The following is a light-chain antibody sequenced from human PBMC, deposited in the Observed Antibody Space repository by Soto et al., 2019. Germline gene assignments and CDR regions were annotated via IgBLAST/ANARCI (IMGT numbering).Light chain of an antibody. CDR2: TDS. J-gene: IGLJ2*01. Sequence: QSVLTQPPSASGTPGQRVTISCSGSGSNIGGNNVNWYQQLPGTAPKLLIYTDSQRPSGVPDRFSGSKSGTSASLAISGLQSEDEADYYCATWDDSLNAVVFGGGTKLTV. CDR3: ATWDDSLNAVV. CDR1: GSNIGGNN. V-gene: IGLV1-44*01.